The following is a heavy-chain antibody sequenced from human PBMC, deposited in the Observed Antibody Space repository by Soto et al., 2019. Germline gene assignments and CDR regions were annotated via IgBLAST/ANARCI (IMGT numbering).Heavy chain of an antibody. CDR2: IIPRFATT. V-gene: IGHV1-69*13. J-gene: IGHJ5*02. D-gene: IGHD3-22*01. CDR1: GGTFSSFA. CDR3: AAGNSRPYYYDSTRNWFDP. Sequence: SVKVSCKTSGGTFSSFAISWVRLVPGQGLEWMGVIIPRFATTTYAQTFQGRVSITADESTSTAYMELSSLGSEDTAVYYCAAGNSRPYYYDSTRNWFDPWGQGTLVTVSS.